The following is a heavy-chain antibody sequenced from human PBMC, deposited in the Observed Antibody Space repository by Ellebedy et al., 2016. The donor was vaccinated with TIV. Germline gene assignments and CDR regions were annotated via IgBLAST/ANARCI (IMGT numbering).Heavy chain of an antibody. V-gene: IGHV3-30-3*01. CDR2: ISHDGSSQ. D-gene: IGHD6-19*01. Sequence: PGGFLRLSCVASGFTFDSYAMHWVRQAPGKGLVWVAVISHDGSSQYYADYVKGRFTVSRDNSMTTVYLEMNSLRAEDTALYYCARDLDKSSGWYGGAAYWGQGTQVTVSS. CDR3: ARDLDKSSGWYGGAAY. CDR1: GFTFDSYA. J-gene: IGHJ4*02.